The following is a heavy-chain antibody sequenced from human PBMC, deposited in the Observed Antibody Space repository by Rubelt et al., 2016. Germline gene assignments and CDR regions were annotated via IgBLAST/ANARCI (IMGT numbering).Heavy chain of an antibody. D-gene: IGHD4-23*01. CDR1: GGSFSGYY. J-gene: IGHJ4*02. CDR3: ARGTTVVTRGYFDY. Sequence: QVQLQQWGAGLLKPSETLSLTCAVYGGSFSGYYWSWIRQPPGKGLEWIGEINHSGSTNYNPSLKSRVSISVDTSKNQFSLKLSSVTAADTAVYYCARGTTVVTRGYFDYWGQGTLVTVSS. CDR2: INHSGST. V-gene: IGHV4-34*01.